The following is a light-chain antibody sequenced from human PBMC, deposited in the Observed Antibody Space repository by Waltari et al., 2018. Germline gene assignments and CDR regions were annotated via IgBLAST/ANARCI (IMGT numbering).Light chain of an antibody. CDR2: LAS. CDR1: QSLVYTNGYNY. CDR3: MQVLQAPFI. J-gene: IGKJ3*01. Sequence: EIVMTQFQRSLTVTSGQPASLPSRSIQSLVYTNGYNYLDWYKKKPGQSPQLLIYLASNRASGVPDRFSGSGSGTEFTLNIRRVEPEDVGVYYCMQVLQAPFIFGPGTKVDIK. V-gene: IGKV2-28*01.